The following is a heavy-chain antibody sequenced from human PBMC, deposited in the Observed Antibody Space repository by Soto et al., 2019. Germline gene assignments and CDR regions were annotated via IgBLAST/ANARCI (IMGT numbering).Heavy chain of an antibody. CDR2: IIPILGIA. J-gene: IGHJ1*01. CDR3: ARARDWCSLEH. CDR1: GGTFSSYT. V-gene: IGHV1-69*02. Sequence: QVQLVQSGAEVKKPGSSVKVSCKASGGTFSSYTISWVRQAPGQGLEWMGRIIPILGIANYAQKFQGRGTITAYKPTSTAYMELSSLRSEDTAVYYCARARDWCSLEHWGQGTLVTVSS. D-gene: IGHD3-9*01.